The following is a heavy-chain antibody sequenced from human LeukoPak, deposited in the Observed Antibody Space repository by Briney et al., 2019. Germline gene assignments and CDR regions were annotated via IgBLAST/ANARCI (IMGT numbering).Heavy chain of an antibody. CDR3: ASGYCSSTSCSNYGMDV. D-gene: IGHD2-2*01. CDR2: ISYDGSNK. CDR1: GFTFSSYA. J-gene: IGHJ6*02. Sequence: PGGSLRLSCAASGFTFSSYAMHWVRQAPGKGLEWVAVISYDGSNKYYADSVKGRFTISRDNSKNTLYLQMNSLRAEDTAVYYCASGYCSSTSCSNYGMDVWGQGTTVTVSS. V-gene: IGHV3-30-3*01.